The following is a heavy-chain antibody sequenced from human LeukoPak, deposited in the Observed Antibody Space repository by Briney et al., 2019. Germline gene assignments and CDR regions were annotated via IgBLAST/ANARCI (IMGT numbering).Heavy chain of an antibody. D-gene: IGHD1-26*01. V-gene: IGHV3-49*03. J-gene: IGHJ4*02. CDR2: IRKKADGGTP. Sequence: GGSLRFSCTASGFTFGDYTITWIRQAPGKGLEWVGFIRKKADGGTPEYAASVKGRFIISRDVSKSIAYLQMNSLKTDDTAVYYCTRDPPTRYWGQGTLVSVSS. CDR3: TRDPPTRY. CDR1: GFTFGDYT.